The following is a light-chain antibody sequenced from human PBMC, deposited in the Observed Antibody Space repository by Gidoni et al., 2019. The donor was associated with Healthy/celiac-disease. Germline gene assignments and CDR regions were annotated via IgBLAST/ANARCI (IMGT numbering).Light chain of an antibody. CDR3: QQSYSTPWG. CDR1: QSISSY. J-gene: IGKJ3*01. V-gene: IGKV1-39*01. Sequence: DIQMTQSPSSLSASVGDRVTITCRASQSISSYLNWYQQKPGKALKLLIYAASSLQSGVPSRFSGSGSGTDFTLTISSLQPEDFATYYCQQSYSTPWGFGPGTKVDIK. CDR2: AAS.